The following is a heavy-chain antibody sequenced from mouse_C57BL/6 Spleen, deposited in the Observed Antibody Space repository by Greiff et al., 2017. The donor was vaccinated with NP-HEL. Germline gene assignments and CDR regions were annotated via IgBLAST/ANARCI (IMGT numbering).Heavy chain of an antibody. J-gene: IGHJ2*01. V-gene: IGHV1-39*01. CDR1: GYSFTDYN. CDR3: ARNWDFDY. CDR2: INPNYGTT. Sequence: VQLKESGPELVKPGASVKISCKASGYSFTDYNLNWVKQSNGKSLEWIGVINPNYGTTSYNQKFKGKATLTVDQSTSTAYMQLNSLTAEDSAVYYCARNWDFDYWGKGTTLTVSS. D-gene: IGHD4-1*01.